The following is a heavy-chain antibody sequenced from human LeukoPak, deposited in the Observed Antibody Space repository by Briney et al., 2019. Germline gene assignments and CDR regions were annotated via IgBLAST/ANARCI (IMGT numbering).Heavy chain of an antibody. CDR2: IYYSGST. Sequence: PSETLSLTCTVSGGSISNYYWSWIRQPPGKGLEWIGYIYYSGSTNYNPSLKSRVTISVDTSKNQFSLKLSSVTAADTAVYYCARAQTTIFGVVIIPDAFDIWGQGTMVTVSS. V-gene: IGHV4-59*08. CDR1: GGSISNYY. D-gene: IGHD3-3*01. J-gene: IGHJ3*02. CDR3: ARAQTTIFGVVIIPDAFDI.